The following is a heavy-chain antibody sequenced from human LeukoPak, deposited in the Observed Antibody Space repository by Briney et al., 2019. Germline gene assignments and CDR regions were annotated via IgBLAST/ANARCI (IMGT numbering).Heavy chain of an antibody. V-gene: IGHV3-30-3*01. CDR2: ISYDGSNK. D-gene: IGHD3-3*01. Sequence: GGSLRLSCAASGFTFSSYAMHWVRQAPGKGLEWVAVISYDGSNKYYADSVKGRFTISRDSSKNTLYLQMNSLRAEDTAVYYCARDQDDLSFRFDYWGQGTLVTVSS. CDR3: ARDQDDLSFRFDY. J-gene: IGHJ4*02. CDR1: GFTFSSYA.